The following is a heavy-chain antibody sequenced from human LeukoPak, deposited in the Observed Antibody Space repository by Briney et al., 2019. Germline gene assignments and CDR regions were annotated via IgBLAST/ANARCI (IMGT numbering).Heavy chain of an antibody. CDR1: GGSFSGYY. Sequence: PSETLSLTCAVYGGSFSGYYWSWIRQPPGTGLEWIGEINHSGSTNYNPSLKSRVTISVDTSKNQFSLKLSSATAADTAVYYCGRIVGVSRPKVKSFDYWGQGTLVTVSS. J-gene: IGHJ4*02. CDR3: GRIVGVSRPKVKSFDY. V-gene: IGHV4-34*01. CDR2: INHSGST. D-gene: IGHD1-26*01.